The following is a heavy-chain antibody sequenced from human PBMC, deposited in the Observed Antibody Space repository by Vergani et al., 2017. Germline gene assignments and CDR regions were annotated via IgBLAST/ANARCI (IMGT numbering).Heavy chain of an antibody. D-gene: IGHD2-15*01. CDR1: GGTFSSYV. CDR2: IIPIFGTA. CDR3: AGGEWLLPRDYYYMDV. Sequence: QVQLVQSGAEVKKPGSSVKVSCKASGGTFSSYVISWVRQAPGQGLEWMGGIIPIFGTANYAQKFQGRVTITADESTSTAYMELSSLRSEDTAVYYCAGGEWLLPRDYYYMDVWGKGTTVTVSS. J-gene: IGHJ6*03. V-gene: IGHV1-69*12.